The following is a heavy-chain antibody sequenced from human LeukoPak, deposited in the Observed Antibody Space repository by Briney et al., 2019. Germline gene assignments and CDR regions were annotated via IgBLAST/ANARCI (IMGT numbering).Heavy chain of an antibody. CDR2: ISYDGSNK. Sequence: GRSLRLSGAASGFTFSSYAMHWVRQAPGKGLEWVAVISYDGSNKYYADSVKGRFTISRDNSKNTLYLQMNSLRAEDTAVYYCARSPRSGYFDYWGQGTLVTVSS. D-gene: IGHD2-15*01. V-gene: IGHV3-30-3*01. CDR3: ARSPRSGYFDY. J-gene: IGHJ4*02. CDR1: GFTFSSYA.